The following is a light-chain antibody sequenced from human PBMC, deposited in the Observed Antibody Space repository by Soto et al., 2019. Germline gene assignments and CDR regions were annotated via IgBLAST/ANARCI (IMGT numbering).Light chain of an antibody. CDR3: QQYHTSSIT. Sequence: DIQMTQSPATLSASIGDRVTITCRASPGASSWLAWYQQKPGKAPTLLIYDASTLERGVPSRFSGTGSGTEFTLSIDSLQPDDFATYYCQQYHTSSITFGQGTRLEI. CDR1: PGASSW. CDR2: DAS. J-gene: IGKJ5*01. V-gene: IGKV1-5*01.